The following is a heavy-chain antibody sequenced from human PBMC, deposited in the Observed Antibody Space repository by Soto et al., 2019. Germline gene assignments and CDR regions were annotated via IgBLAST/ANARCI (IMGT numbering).Heavy chain of an antibody. CDR2: INPSSGST. Sequence: GASVKVSCKASGYTFTHYYILWVRQAPGQGLERMGMINPSSGSTSYAQKFQGSLTMTTATSTNPVIMELSNLRSEDTAVYYCARPPFPGCINAICYPLDFWGQGALVTV. J-gene: IGHJ4*02. CDR3: ARPPFPGCINAICYPLDF. CDR1: GYTFTHYY. D-gene: IGHD2-8*01. V-gene: IGHV1-46*01.